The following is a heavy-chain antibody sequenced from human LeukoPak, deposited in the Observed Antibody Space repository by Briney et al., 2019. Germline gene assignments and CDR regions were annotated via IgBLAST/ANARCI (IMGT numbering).Heavy chain of an antibody. J-gene: IGHJ4*02. V-gene: IGHV1-8*01. CDR1: GYTFTSYD. CDR2: MNPKSGNT. Sequence: ASVKVSCKASGYTFTSYDINWVRQATGQGLEWMGWMNPKSGNTGYAQKFQGRVTMTRNTSISTAYMELSSLRSEDTAVYYCARGVYYYDSSGYYYTDYWGQGTLVTVSS. CDR3: ARGVYYYDSSGYYYTDY. D-gene: IGHD3-22*01.